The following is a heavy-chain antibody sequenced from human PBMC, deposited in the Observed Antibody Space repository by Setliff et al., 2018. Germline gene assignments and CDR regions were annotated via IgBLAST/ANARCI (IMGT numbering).Heavy chain of an antibody. Sequence: SVKVSCKASGYTLINYGISWVRQAPGQGLEWMGGIIPLLETAKYAQKFQGRVTITADKSTSTGYMELRTLRSDDTAVYYCAISTLSICSGGSCPNAFDVWGQGTMVTVSS. CDR2: IIPLLETA. CDR1: GYTLINYG. V-gene: IGHV1-69*06. J-gene: IGHJ3*01. CDR3: AISTLSICSGGSCPNAFDV. D-gene: IGHD2-15*01.